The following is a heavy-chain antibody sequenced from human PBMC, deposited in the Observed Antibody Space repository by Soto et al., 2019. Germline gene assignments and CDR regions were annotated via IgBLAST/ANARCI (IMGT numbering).Heavy chain of an antibody. CDR3: AREPRYCRGGSCSITGDAYDI. CDR1: GFIVSNTY. V-gene: IGHV3-66*01. D-gene: IGHD2-15*01. Sequence: EVQLVESGGGLVQPGGSLRLSCTASGFIVSNTYVNWVRQAPGKGLEWVSVISNRGDTHYADSVRGRFSLSRDISDNTLHLQMNNLRVEDTAVSYCAREPRYCRGGSCSITGDAYDIWGQGTMATVSS. CDR2: ISNRGDT. J-gene: IGHJ3*02.